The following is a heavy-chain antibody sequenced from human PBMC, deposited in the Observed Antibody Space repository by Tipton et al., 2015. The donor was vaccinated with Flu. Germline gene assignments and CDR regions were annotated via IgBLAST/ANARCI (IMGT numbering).Heavy chain of an antibody. V-gene: IGHV3-13*01. CDR1: GFTFSSYD. J-gene: IGHJ6*02. D-gene: IGHD6-13*01. Sequence: GSLRLSCAASGFTFSSYDMHWVRQATGKGLEWVSAIGSAGDTYYLDSVKGRFTISRDNVKNSLYLQMNSLRVGDTAVYYCARGPLPDSNWYNGMDVWGQGTTVTVSS. CDR2: IGSAGDT. CDR3: ARGPLPDSNWYNGMDV.